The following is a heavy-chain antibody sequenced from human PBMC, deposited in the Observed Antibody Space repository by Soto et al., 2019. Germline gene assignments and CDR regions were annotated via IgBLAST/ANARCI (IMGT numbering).Heavy chain of an antibody. D-gene: IGHD6-13*01. CDR3: ARGAAAGVDYGMDV. CDR1: GGSISSYY. Sequence: SETLSLTCSVSGGSISSYYWSWIRQPAGKGLEWIGRIYRSGGTNFNPSLLSRVSMSVDTSKNQFSLKLSSVVAADTAVYYCARGAAAGVDYGMDVWGQGTTVTVSS. V-gene: IGHV4-4*07. J-gene: IGHJ6*02. CDR2: IYRSGGT.